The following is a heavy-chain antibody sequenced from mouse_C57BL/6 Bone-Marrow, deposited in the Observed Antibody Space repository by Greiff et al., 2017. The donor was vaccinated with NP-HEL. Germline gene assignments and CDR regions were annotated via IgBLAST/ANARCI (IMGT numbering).Heavy chain of an antibody. J-gene: IGHJ4*01. D-gene: IGHD6-5*01. CDR2: IYPRSGNT. CDR1: GYTFTSYG. Sequence: VKLMESGAELARPGASVKLSCKASGYTFTSYGISWVKQRTGQGLEWIGEIYPRSGNTYYNEKFKGKATLTADKSSSTAYMELRSLTSEDSAVYFCARSLSYYAMDYWGQGTSVTVSS. V-gene: IGHV1-81*01. CDR3: ARSLSYYAMDY.